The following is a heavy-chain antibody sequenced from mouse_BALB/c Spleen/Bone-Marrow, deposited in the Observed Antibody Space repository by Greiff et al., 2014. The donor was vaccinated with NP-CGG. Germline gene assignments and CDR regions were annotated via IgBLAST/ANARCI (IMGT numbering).Heavy chain of an antibody. J-gene: IGHJ3*01. V-gene: IGHV14-3*02. CDR3: ATYYYGSSWGFAY. Sequence: VQLQQSGAELVKPGASVKLSCTASGFNIKDTYMHWVKQRPEQGLEWIGRIDPANGNTKYDPKFQGKATITADTSSNTAYLQLSSLTSEDTAVYYWATYYYGSSWGFAYWGQGTLVTVSA. CDR1: GFNIKDTY. CDR2: IDPANGNT. D-gene: IGHD1-1*01.